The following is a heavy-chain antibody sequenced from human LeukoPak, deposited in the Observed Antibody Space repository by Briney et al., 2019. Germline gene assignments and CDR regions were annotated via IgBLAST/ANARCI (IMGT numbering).Heavy chain of an antibody. V-gene: IGHV3-23*01. CDR3: ARVGSYAFDI. Sequence: GGSLRLSCAAYGFTFSSYAMSWVRQAPGKGPEWVSAISGSGGSTYYADSVKGRFTISRDNSKNTLYLQMNSLRAEDTAVYYCARVGSYAFDIWGQGTMVTVSS. J-gene: IGHJ3*02. CDR1: GFTFSSYA. CDR2: ISGSGGST.